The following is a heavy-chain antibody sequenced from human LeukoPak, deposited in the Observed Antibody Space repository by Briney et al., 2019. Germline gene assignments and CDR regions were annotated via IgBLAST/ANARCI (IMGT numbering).Heavy chain of an antibody. CDR3: ARARITMVRGVIINFGPYYYGMDV. CDR1: RGTFSSYA. J-gene: IGHJ6*04. D-gene: IGHD3-10*01. CDR2: IIPIFGTA. V-gene: IGHV1-69*01. Sequence: GASVKVSCKASRGTFSSYAISWVRQAPGQGLEWMGGIIPIFGTANYAQKFQGRVTITADESTSTAYMELSSLRSEDTAVYYCARARITMVRGVIINFGPYYYGMDVWGKGTTVTVSS.